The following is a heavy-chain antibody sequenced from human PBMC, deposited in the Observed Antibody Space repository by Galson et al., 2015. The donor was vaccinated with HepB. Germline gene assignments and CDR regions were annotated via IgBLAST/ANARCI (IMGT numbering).Heavy chain of an antibody. CDR1: GFTFSSYD. V-gene: IGHV3-13*05. Sequence: SLRLSCAASGFTFSSYDMHWVRQATGKGLEWVSAIGTAGDPYYPGSVKGRFTISRENAKNSLYLQMNSLRAGDTAVYYCARGLTPLYCSSTSCYSWYFDLWGRGTLVTVSS. J-gene: IGHJ2*01. D-gene: IGHD2-2*01. CDR3: ARGLTPLYCSSTSCYSWYFDL. CDR2: IGTAGDP.